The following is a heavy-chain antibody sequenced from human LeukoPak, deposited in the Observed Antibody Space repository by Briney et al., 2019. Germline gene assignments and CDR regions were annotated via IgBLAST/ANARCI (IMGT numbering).Heavy chain of an antibody. CDR2: IYYSGST. D-gene: IGHD3-16*01. CDR1: GGSISSSSYY. Sequence: SETLSCTCTVSGGSISSSSYYWGWIRQPPGKGLEWIGSIYYSGSTYYNPSLKSRVTISVDTSKNQFSLKLSSVTAADTAGYYCARQTTVYPIWGTPYYFDYWGQGTLVTVSS. J-gene: IGHJ4*02. V-gene: IGHV4-39*01. CDR3: ARQTTVYPIWGTPYYFDY.